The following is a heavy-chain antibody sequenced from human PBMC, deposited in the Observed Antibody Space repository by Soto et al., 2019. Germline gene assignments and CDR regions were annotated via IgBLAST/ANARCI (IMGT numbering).Heavy chain of an antibody. CDR1: GYSLTTNN. CDR3: ARAKRDTIAYYSIDAFDI. V-gene: IGHV1-46*01. D-gene: IGHD3-22*01. CDR2: INFDDSST. Sequence: QVHLVQSGAEVKKPGASVEVSCKASGYSLTTNNMHWVRQAPGQGLEWMGIINFDDSSTGYAQKFQGRVTMTRDTSTSTVYMELSSLRSEDTAVYYCARAKRDTIAYYSIDAFDIWGQGTLVTVSS. J-gene: IGHJ3*02.